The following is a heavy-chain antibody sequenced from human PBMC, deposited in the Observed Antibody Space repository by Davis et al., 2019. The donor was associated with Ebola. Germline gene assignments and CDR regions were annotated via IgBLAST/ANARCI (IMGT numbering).Heavy chain of an antibody. Sequence: GESLKISCAASGFTFSSYSMNWVRQAPGKGLEWVANIRPDGSEEQYVDSLKGRITISRDNSKNTLYMQMNSLRAEDTAVYYCARATHMDYWGQGTLVTVSS. CDR1: GFTFSSYS. V-gene: IGHV3-7*01. CDR2: IRPDGSEE. D-gene: IGHD2-21*01. CDR3: ARATHMDY. J-gene: IGHJ4*02.